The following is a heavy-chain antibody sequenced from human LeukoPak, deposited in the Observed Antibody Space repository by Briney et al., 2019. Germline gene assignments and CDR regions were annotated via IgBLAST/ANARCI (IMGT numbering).Heavy chain of an antibody. D-gene: IGHD4-17*01. CDR2: ISSSSSYI. CDR3: ARAMDYGDYFDY. V-gene: IGHV3-21*01. J-gene: IGHJ4*02. CDR1: GFTFSSYS. Sequence: GGSLRLSCAASGFTFSSYSMNWVRQAPGKGLEWVSSISSSSSYIYYADSVKGRFTISRDNAKNSLYLQMNSLRAEDTAVYYCARAMDYGDYFDYWGQGTLVTVSS.